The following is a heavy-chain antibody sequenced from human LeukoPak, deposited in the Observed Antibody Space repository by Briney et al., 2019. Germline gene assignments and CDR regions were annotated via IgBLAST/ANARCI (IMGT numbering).Heavy chain of an antibody. CDR3: ARGTPGSYLGY. Sequence: ASVKVSCKASGYTFTAYYLHWVRQAPGQGLEWMGWINPNSGGTNYAQKFKGWVTLTRDTSINTTYMELSRLASDVTAVYFCARGTPGSYLGYWGQGTLVTVSS. J-gene: IGHJ4*02. CDR1: GYTFTAYY. D-gene: IGHD3-16*02. V-gene: IGHV1-2*04. CDR2: INPNSGGT.